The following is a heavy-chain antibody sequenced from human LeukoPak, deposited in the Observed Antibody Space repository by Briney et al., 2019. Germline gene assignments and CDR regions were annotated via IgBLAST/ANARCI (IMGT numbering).Heavy chain of an antibody. CDR2: IKQDGSEK. D-gene: IGHD3-3*01. Sequence: GGSLRLSCAASGFTFSSYWMSWVRQAPGKGLEWVAHIKQDGSEKYYVDSVKGRFTISRDNAKNSVYLEMNSLRADDTAVYYCARSARLMKGVVEVTALDDWGQGTLVTVSS. J-gene: IGHJ4*02. CDR3: ARSARLMKGVVEVTALDD. V-gene: IGHV3-7*01. CDR1: GFTFSSYW.